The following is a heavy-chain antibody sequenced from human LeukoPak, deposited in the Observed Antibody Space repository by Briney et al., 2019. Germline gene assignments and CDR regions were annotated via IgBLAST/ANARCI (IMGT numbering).Heavy chain of an antibody. D-gene: IGHD5-12*01. J-gene: IGHJ5*02. CDR1: GDSISSSNW. V-gene: IGHV4-4*02. CDR2: TYHSGIT. Sequence: PSGTLSLTCAVSGDSISSSNWWSWARQPPGKGLEGIGQTYHSGITNSHPSLTSRLTISLDKSKNPFSLELTSVTAADTAVYYCARSFRYSGYDPYFDPWGQGTLVPVSS. CDR3: ARSFRYSGYDPYFDP.